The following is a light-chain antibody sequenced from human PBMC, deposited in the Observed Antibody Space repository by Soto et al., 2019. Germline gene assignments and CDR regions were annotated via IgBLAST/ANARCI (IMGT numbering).Light chain of an antibody. CDR1: QDIKNA. Sequence: AIHSTQSTSSLSASVGDRVTVTCRAGQDIKNALVWYQQKPGKAPKLLIYDASNVESGVPSRFSGSGSGTAFTLTNSSLQSDDSATSYCPQFKSSPFTFGPGTKVEI. CDR2: DAS. V-gene: IGKV1-13*02. CDR3: PQFKSSPFT. J-gene: IGKJ3*01.